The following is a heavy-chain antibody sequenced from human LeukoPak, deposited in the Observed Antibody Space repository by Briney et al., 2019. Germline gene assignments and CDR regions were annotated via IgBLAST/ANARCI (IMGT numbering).Heavy chain of an antibody. V-gene: IGHV3-48*02. CDR2: ISHTSDAI. CDR1: GFIFSTYG. Sequence: GGSLRLSCAASGFIFSTYGMNWVRQAPGKGLEWVSYISHTSDAIYYPDSVKGRFTISRDNAKNSLYLQMNSLRDEDTAVYYCARASPSGYDYWGQGTLVTVSS. D-gene: IGHD3-22*01. J-gene: IGHJ4*02. CDR3: ARASPSGYDY.